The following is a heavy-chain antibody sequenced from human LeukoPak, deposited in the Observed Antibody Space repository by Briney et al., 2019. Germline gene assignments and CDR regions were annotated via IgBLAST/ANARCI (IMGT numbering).Heavy chain of an antibody. J-gene: IGHJ4*02. Sequence: SETLSLTCAVSGGSISSGGYSWSWIRQPRGKGLEWIGYIYYSGSTNYNPSLKSRVTISVDTSKNQFSLKMSSVTAADTAVYYCARDGYSGNDGLWGQGTLVTVSS. CDR3: ARDGYSGNDGL. CDR2: IYYSGST. D-gene: IGHD5-12*01. CDR1: GGSISSGGYS. V-gene: IGHV4-61*08.